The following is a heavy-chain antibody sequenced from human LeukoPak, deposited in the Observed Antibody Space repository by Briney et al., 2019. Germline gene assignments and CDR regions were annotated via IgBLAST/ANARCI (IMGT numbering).Heavy chain of an antibody. CDR2: INHSGST. Sequence: SETLSLTCAVYGGSFSGYYWSWIRQPPGKGLEWIGEINHSGSTNYNPSLKSRVTISVDTSKNQFSLKLSSVTPEDTAVYYCARGEHIVVVTAIEVYYYYYMDVWGKGTTVTVSS. V-gene: IGHV4-34*01. J-gene: IGHJ6*03. D-gene: IGHD2-21*02. CDR1: GGSFSGYY. CDR3: ARGEHIVVVTAIEVYYYYYMDV.